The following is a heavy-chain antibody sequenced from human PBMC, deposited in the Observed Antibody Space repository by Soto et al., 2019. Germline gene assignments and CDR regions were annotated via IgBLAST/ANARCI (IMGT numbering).Heavy chain of an antibody. V-gene: IGHV1-2*04. J-gene: IGHJ5*02. CDR2: INPNSGGT. D-gene: IGHD3-16*01. CDR3: ARVEGRGESNWFDP. Sequence: QVQLVQPGAEVKKPGASVKVSCKASGYTFTGYYMHWVRQAPGQGLEWMGWINPNSGGTNYAQKFQGWVTMTRDTSISTAYMELSRLRSDDTAVYYCARVEGRGESNWFDPWGQGTLVTVSS. CDR1: GYTFTGYY.